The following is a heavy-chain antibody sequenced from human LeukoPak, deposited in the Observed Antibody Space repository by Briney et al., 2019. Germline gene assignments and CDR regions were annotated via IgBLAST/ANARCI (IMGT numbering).Heavy chain of an antibody. CDR1: GGSISKGSYY. V-gene: IGHV4-39*01. CDR2: IYYSGST. J-gene: IGHJ4*02. CDR3: ARTYETVAGPIDY. Sequence: PSETPSLTCTVSGGSISKGSYYWGWIRQPPRKGLEWIGSIYYSGSTYYNPSLKSRVTISVDTSKNQFSLKLSSVTAADTAVYFCARTYETVAGPIDYWSQGTLVTVSS. D-gene: IGHD6-19*01.